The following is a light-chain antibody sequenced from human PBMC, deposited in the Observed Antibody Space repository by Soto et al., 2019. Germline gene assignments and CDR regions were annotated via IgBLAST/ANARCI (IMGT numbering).Light chain of an antibody. V-gene: IGLV1-44*01. J-gene: IGLJ3*02. Sequence: QSVLTQPPSASGTPGQRVTISCSGSGSNIGTNPVTWYQQLPGTAPKLLIYSYNQRPSGVPDRFSGSKSGTSASLAISGLQSDDEANYYCAAWDDSLNGRVFGGGTKLTVL. CDR3: AAWDDSLNGRV. CDR1: GSNIGTNP. CDR2: SYN.